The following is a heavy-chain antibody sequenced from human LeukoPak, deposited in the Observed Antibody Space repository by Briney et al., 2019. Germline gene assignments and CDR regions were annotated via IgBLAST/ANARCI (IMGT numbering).Heavy chain of an antibody. CDR2: IYYSGGT. Sequence: PSETLSLTCTVSGGSTSTYYWSWIRQPPGKGLEWMGYIYYSGGTNYNPSLKSRVTISVDTSKNQFSLKLSSVTAADTAVYYCARGGTLQFDPWGQGTLVTVSS. V-gene: IGHV4-59*08. CDR1: GGSTSTYY. CDR3: ARGGTLQFDP. D-gene: IGHD1-7*01. J-gene: IGHJ5*02.